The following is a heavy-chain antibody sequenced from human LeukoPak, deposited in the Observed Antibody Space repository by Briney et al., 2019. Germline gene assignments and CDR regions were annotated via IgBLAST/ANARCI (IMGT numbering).Heavy chain of an antibody. CDR3: ARVDCSSTSCYEFDY. CDR2: IRSSGSTI. D-gene: IGHD2-2*01. J-gene: IGHJ4*02. V-gene: IGHV3-11*04. CDR1: GFTFSDYY. Sequence: PGGSLRLSCAASGFTFSDYYMSWIRQAPGKGLEWVSYIRSSGSTIYYADSVKGRLTISRDNAKNSLYLQMNSLRAEDTAVYYCARVDCSSTSCYEFDYWGQGTLVTVSS.